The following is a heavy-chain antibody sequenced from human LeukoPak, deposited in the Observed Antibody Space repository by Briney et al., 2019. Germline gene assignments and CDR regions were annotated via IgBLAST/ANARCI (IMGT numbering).Heavy chain of an antibody. V-gene: IGHV1-2*02. CDR3: ARDSRGAYNFDF. D-gene: IGHD2-2*02. J-gene: IGHJ4*02. CDR2: INPNSGGT. CDR1: GYTFTAYY. Sequence: ASVRVSCKASGYTFTAYYMHWLRQAPGQGLEWMGWINPNSGGTKYAQKFQGRVTMTRDTSISTAYMELSSLSSDDTAVYYCARDSRGAYNFDFWGQGTLVTVSA.